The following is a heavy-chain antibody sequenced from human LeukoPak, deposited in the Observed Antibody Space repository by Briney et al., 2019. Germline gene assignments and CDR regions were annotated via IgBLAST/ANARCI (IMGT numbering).Heavy chain of an antibody. Sequence: GRSLRLPCAVSGFTFSSYAMHWVRQAPGKGLEWVAVISYDGINKYYADSVKGRFTISRDNSKNTLYLQMNSLRAEDTAVYYCARALYYYDSSGYGPGFDYWGQGTLVTVSS. J-gene: IGHJ4*02. V-gene: IGHV3-30-3*01. CDR3: ARALYYYDSSGYGPGFDY. CDR2: ISYDGINK. CDR1: GFTFSSYA. D-gene: IGHD3-22*01.